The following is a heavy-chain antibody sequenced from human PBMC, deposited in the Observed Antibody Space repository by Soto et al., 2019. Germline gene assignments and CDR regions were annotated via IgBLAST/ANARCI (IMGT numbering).Heavy chain of an antibody. Sequence: PSETLSLTCVVSGGSINSNYFWGWIRQPPGRGLEWIGSIYYGGNTYYNPSLKSRVTISVDSSRNQFSLNLSSVTAADTAVYYCASANYFESSGPFDYWGPGTLVTVSS. V-gene: IGHV4-39*07. CDR2: IYYGGNT. CDR3: ASANYFESSGPFDY. J-gene: IGHJ4*02. CDR1: GGSINSNYF. D-gene: IGHD3-22*01.